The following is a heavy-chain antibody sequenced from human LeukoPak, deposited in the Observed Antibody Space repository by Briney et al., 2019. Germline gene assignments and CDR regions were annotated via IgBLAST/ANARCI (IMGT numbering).Heavy chain of an antibody. Sequence: XSCXASGFTFSSYAMHWVRQAPGKGLEGGAVISYDGSNKYYADSVKGGFTISRDNSKNTLYLQMNSLRAEDTAVYYCARSPGYCSGGSCYPTKRDAFDIWGQGTLVTVSS. CDR1: GFTFSSYA. CDR2: ISYDGSNK. CDR3: ARSPGYCSGGSCYPTKRDAFDI. V-gene: IGHV3-30*04. D-gene: IGHD2-15*01. J-gene: IGHJ3*02.